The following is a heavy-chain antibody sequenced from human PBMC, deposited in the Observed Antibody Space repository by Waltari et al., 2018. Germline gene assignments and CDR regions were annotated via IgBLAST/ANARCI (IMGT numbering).Heavy chain of an antibody. CDR2: MILSIGTA. V-gene: IGHV1-69*01. D-gene: IGHD3-3*01. J-gene: IGHJ4*02. Sequence: QVQLVQSGAHVQKPASSVKVSCTASGATFSSYASTWVRQAPGQGLEGMGVMILSIGTASYGKKYKGRVTIPADESTSTAYMELCSLRSEDTAVYSGVFAGGGIFGVVIRGFDYWGQGTLVTVSS. CDR3: VFAGGGIFGVVIRGFDY. CDR1: GATFSSYA.